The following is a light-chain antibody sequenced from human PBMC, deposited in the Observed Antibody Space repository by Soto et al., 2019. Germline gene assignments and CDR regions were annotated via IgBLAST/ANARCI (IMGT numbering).Light chain of an antibody. J-gene: IGLJ3*02. CDR1: TNDIAVYSY. CDR2: DVT. Sequence: QSALTQPASVSRSPGQSITISCTGTTNDIAVYSYVAWCQQHPGKAPNLMIYDVTTRPSGVSDRFSGSKSGDTASLTISGLQAEDEAIYYCSSYRSGSTTVVFGGGTKLTVL. CDR3: SSYRSGSTTVV. V-gene: IGLV2-14*03.